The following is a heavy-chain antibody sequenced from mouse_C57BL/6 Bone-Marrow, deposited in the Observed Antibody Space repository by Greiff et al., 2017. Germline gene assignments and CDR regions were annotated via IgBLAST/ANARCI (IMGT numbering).Heavy chain of an antibody. CDR1: GYTFTSYW. CDR2: IHPNSGST. D-gene: IGHD1-1*02. J-gene: IGHJ4*01. V-gene: IGHV1-64*01. CDR3: ARWALLRWMDY. Sequence: VQLQQPGAELVKPGASVKLSCKASGYTFTSYWMHWVKQRPGQGLEWIGMIHPNSGSTNYNAKFKIKATLTVDKSSSTAYMQLSSLTSEDSAVYYCARWALLRWMDYWGQGTSVTVSS.